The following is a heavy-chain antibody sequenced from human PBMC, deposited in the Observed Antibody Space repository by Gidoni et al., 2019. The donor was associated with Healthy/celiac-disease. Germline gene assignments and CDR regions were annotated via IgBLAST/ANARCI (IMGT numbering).Heavy chain of an antibody. J-gene: IGHJ4*02. CDR2: INHSGST. CDR3: ARVLDCSGGSCYSVDFDY. D-gene: IGHD2-15*01. CDR1: GGSFSGYY. Sequence: QVQLQQWGAGLLKPSETLSRTCAVYGGSFSGYYWSWIRQPPGKGLEWIGEINHSGSTNYNPSLKSRVTISVDTSKNQFSLKLSSVTAADTAVYYCARVLDCSGGSCYSVDFDYWGQGTLVTVSS. V-gene: IGHV4-34*01.